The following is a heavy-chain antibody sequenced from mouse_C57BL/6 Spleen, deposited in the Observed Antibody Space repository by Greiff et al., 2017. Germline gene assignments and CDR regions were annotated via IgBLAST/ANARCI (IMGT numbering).Heavy chain of an antibody. CDR1: GFTFSDYG. V-gene: IGHV5-17*01. J-gene: IGHJ1*03. CDR2: ISSGSSTI. CDR3: ARGFTTVVDWYFDV. D-gene: IGHD1-1*01. Sequence: EVKLQESGGGLVKPGGSLKLSCAASGFTFSDYGMHWVRQAPEKGLEWVAYISSGSSTIYYADTVKGRFTISRDNAKNTLFLQLTSLRSEDTAMYYCARGFTTVVDWYFDVWGTGTTVTVSS.